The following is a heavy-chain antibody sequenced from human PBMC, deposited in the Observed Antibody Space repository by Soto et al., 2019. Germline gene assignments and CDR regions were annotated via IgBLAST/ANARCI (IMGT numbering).Heavy chain of an antibody. V-gene: IGHV3-23*01. Sequence: EVQLLESGGGLVQAGGSLRLSCAASGFTFSRDGMSWVRQAPGKGLEWVLLITDNVGRTYYADSVKGRLTISRDNTKNPLFLKMSSLRAEDTTVYYCAKERATTTAFDYWGLGALVTVSS. D-gene: IGHD4-17*01. J-gene: IGHJ4*02. CDR3: AKERATTTAFDY. CDR2: ITDNVGRT. CDR1: GFTFSRDG.